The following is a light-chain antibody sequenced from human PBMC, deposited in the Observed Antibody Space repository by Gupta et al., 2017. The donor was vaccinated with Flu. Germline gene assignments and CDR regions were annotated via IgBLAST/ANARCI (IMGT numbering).Light chain of an antibody. V-gene: IGLV1-47*01. CDR1: MSNIGNNY. CDR2: LND. CDR3: ATWDDSLRGIL. J-gene: IGLJ3*02. Sequence: SMSNIGNNYVYWYQHLPGTTPKVVIDLNDKRPSGIPDRFSGSKSGTSATLGISGLRSEDEAKYYCATWDDSLRGILFGGGTRLTVL.